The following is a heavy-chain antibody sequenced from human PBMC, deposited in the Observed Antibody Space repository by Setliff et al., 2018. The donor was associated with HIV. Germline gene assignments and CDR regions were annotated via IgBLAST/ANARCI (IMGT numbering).Heavy chain of an antibody. J-gene: IGHJ3*02. CDR3: ARGKDTFI. CDR2: INQDGSEK. CDR1: GFTFSDYW. V-gene: IGHV3-7*01. Sequence: GGSLRLSCAASGFTFSDYWMSWVRQAPGKGLEWVANINQDGSEKYYLDSVKGRFTISRDNADNSLYLQMNRLRAEETAVYYCARGKDTFIWGQGTMVS.